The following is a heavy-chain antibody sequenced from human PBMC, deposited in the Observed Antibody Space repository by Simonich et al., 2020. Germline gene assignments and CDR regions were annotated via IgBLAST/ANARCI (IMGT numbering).Heavy chain of an antibody. V-gene: IGHV4-59*08. J-gene: IGHJ4*02. Sequence: QVQLQESGPGLVKPSETLSLTCTVSGGSISSYYWSWIRQPPGKGLEWIGYIYYSGSTNYNPSLKSRVTMSVDTSKNQFSLKLSSVTAADTAVYYCARLPDYWGQGTLVTVSS. CDR3: ARLPDY. CDR2: IYYSGST. CDR1: GGSISSYY.